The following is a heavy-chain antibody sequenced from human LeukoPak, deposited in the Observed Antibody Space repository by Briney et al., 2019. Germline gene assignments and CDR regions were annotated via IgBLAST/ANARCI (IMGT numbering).Heavy chain of an antibody. Sequence: GRSLRLSCAASGFTFSSYGMHWVRQAPGKGLEWVAVIWYDGSNKYYADSVKGRFTISRDNYKNTLYLQMNRLKAEDTAVYYCAREGPYSSSWYQVHYGMDVWGQGTTVTVSS. CDR1: GFTFSSYG. V-gene: IGHV3-33*01. D-gene: IGHD6-13*01. CDR2: IWYDGSNK. J-gene: IGHJ6*02. CDR3: AREGPYSSSWYQVHYGMDV.